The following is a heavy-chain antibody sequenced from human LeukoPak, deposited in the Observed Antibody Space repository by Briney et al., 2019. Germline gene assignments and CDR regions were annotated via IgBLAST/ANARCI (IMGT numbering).Heavy chain of an antibody. CDR3: ARSRSSWYQLPNFDY. CDR2: IHYTGNT. V-gene: IGHV4-59*08. CDR1: GGSISSYY. D-gene: IGHD6-13*01. Sequence: SETLSLTCNVSGGSISSYYWSWIRQPPGKGLEWIGYIHYTGNTNYNPSLKSRVTISVDTSKNQFSLKLSSVTAADTAVYYCARSRSSWYQLPNFDYWGQGTLVTVSS. J-gene: IGHJ4*02.